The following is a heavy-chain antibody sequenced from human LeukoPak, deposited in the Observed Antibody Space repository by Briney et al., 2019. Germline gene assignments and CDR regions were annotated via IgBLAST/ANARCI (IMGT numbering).Heavy chain of an antibody. CDR1: GGSISRYY. D-gene: IGHD4-17*01. CDR3: ARDLRVYDDYGDWFDP. J-gene: IGHJ5*02. CDR2: IYYSGSK. V-gene: IGHV4-59*01. Sequence: SETLSLTCTVSGGSISRYYWSWIRQPPGKGLEWIRHIYYSGSKNYNPSLKGRVNISVDTSKNQFLLKKSSVPAADTAVYYCARDLRVYDDYGDWFDPWGQGTLVTVSS.